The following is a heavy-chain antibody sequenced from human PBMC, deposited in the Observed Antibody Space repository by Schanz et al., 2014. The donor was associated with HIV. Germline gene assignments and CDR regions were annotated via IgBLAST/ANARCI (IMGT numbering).Heavy chain of an antibody. CDR3: AKVGRIYSTTWIDY. CDR1: GFTFSSYW. V-gene: IGHV3-30*18. J-gene: IGHJ4*02. Sequence: VQVVESGGGLVQPGGSLRLSCAGSGFTFSSYWMHWVRQAPGKGLEWVAVISYDGSIEYYADSVKGRFTISRDNSKNTLYLQMNSLRSEDTAVYYCAKVGRIYSTTWIDYWGQGTLVTVSS. D-gene: IGHD2-2*01. CDR2: ISYDGSIE.